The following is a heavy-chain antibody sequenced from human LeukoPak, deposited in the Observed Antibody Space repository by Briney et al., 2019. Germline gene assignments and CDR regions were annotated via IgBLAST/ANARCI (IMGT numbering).Heavy chain of an antibody. J-gene: IGHJ3*02. D-gene: IGHD2-2*01. V-gene: IGHV4-59*01. CDR1: GGSISSYY. CDR3: ARVRDCSSTSCYPLDAFDI. CDR2: IYYIGRT. Sequence: SETLSLTCTVSGGSISSYYWSWIRQPPGKGLESIGYIYYIGRTDYNPPPKSRVTISVDTSKNQFSLKLSSVTAADTAVYYCARVRDCSSTSCYPLDAFDIWGQGTMVTVSS.